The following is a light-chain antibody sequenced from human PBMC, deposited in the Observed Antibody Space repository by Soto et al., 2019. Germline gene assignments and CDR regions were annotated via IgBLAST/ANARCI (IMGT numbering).Light chain of an antibody. CDR1: QSVNSNY. J-gene: IGKJ1*01. V-gene: IGKV3-20*01. CDR2: GAS. CDR3: QQYDSTPPT. Sequence: EIVLTQSPGTLSLSPGERATLSCRASQSVNSNYLAWYQRKPGQAPRLLIYGASNRATDIPYRFSASGSGTDFTLTITRLEAEDFAEYYCQQYDSTPPTFGQGTKVYVK.